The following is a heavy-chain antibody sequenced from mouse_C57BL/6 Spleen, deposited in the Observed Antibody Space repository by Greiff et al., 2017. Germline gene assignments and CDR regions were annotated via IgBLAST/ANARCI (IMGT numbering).Heavy chain of an antibody. Sequence: VQLQQSGPELVKPGASVKISCKASGYSFTGYYMNWVKQSPEKSLEWIGEINPSTGGTTYNQKFKAKATLTVDKSSSTAYMQLKSLTSADSAVYYCARGEPDYWGQGTTLTVSS. CDR3: ARGEPDY. J-gene: IGHJ2*01. CDR1: GYSFTGYY. CDR2: INPSTGGT. V-gene: IGHV1-42*01.